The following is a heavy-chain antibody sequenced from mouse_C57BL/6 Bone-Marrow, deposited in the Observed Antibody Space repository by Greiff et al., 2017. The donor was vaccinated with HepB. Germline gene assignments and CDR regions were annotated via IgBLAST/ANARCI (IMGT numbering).Heavy chain of an antibody. D-gene: IGHD2-5*01. CDR1: GYTFTSYW. CDR2: IDPSDSYT. Sequence: QVQLQQSGAELVRPGTSVKLSCKASGYTFTSYWMHWVKQRPGQGLEWIGVIDPSDSYTNYNQKFTGKATLTVDTSSSTAYMQLSSLTSEDSAVYYCARSSGYYSNFLYYFDYWGQGTTLTVSS. CDR3: ARSSGYYSNFLYYFDY. V-gene: IGHV1-59*01. J-gene: IGHJ2*01.